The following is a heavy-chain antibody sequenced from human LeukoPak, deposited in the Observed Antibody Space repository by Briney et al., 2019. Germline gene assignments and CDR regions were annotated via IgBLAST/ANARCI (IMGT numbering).Heavy chain of an antibody. Sequence: HPGRSLRLSCAASGITFSSYGMHWVRQAPGKGLEWVAVVSYDGSNKYYADSVKGRFTISRDNSKNTLYLQMNSLRAEDTAVYYCAKDRTPWIQLWLPDYWGQGTLVTVSS. CDR3: AKDRTPWIQLWLPDY. V-gene: IGHV3-30*18. CDR2: VSYDGSNK. J-gene: IGHJ4*02. D-gene: IGHD5-18*01. CDR1: GITFSSYG.